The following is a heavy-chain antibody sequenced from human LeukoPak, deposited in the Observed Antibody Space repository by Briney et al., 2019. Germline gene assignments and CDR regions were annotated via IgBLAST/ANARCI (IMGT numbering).Heavy chain of an antibody. Sequence: PSETLSLTCTVSGDSISSSSSYWGWIRQPPGEGLEWIGSIYYSGSTYYNTSLKSRVTISVDTSKNQFSLKLSSVTAADTAVYYCARAIVLGHYYYYYYYMDVWGKGTTVTISS. CDR1: GDSISSSSSY. D-gene: IGHD2-21*01. J-gene: IGHJ6*03. CDR3: ARAIVLGHYYYYYYYMDV. V-gene: IGHV4-39*07. CDR2: IYYSGST.